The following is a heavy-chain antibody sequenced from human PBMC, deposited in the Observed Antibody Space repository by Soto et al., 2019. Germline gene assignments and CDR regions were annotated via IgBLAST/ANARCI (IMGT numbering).Heavy chain of an antibody. J-gene: IGHJ3*01. CDR3: ARAYSSSWYVSNAFDV. CDR2: IYWDDDK. V-gene: IGHV2-5*02. Sequence: QITLKESGPTLVKPTQTLTLTCTFSGFSLSTGGVGVGWIRQPPGKALECLALIYWDDDKHYRPSLKSRLTITKDTSKNQVVLTMTNMDPVDTATYYRARAYSSSWYVSNAFDVWGQGTMVTVSS. D-gene: IGHD6-13*01. CDR1: GFSLSTGGVG.